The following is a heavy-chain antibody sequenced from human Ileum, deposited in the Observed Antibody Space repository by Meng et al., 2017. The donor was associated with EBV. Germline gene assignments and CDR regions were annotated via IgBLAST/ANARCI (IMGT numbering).Heavy chain of an antibody. CDR3: ASNGAFSLDH. CDR1: GDSLSNEHW. V-gene: IGHV4-4*02. J-gene: IGHJ4*02. CDR2: IHHTRGP. D-gene: IGHD2-8*01. Sequence: GRLEGSSPGLAGRSGTLSLHCSGSGDSLSNEHWWSWVRQSPGKGLEWIGEIHHTRGPNYNPSLKSRVIISVDKSNNHFSLRLSAVTAADTAVYYCASNGAFSLDHWGQGTLVTVSS.